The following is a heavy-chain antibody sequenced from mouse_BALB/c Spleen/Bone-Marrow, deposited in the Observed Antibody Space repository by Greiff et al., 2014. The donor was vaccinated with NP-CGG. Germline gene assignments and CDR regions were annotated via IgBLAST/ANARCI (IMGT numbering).Heavy chain of an antibody. V-gene: IGHV14-3*02. CDR1: GFNIKDTY. CDR3: AIYYYGSSGFAY. CDR2: IDPANGNT. J-gene: IGHJ3*01. Sequence: EVHLVESGAELVKPGASVKLSCTASGFNIKDTYMHWVKQRPEKGLEWIGRIDPANGNTKYDPKFQGKATITADTSSNTAYLQLSSLTSEDTAVYYCAIYYYGSSGFAYWGQGTLVTVSA. D-gene: IGHD1-1*01.